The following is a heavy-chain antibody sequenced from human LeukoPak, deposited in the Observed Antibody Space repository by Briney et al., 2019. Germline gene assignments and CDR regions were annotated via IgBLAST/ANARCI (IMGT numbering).Heavy chain of an antibody. V-gene: IGHV3-74*01. CDR3: ARSGWPYYFDY. J-gene: IGHJ4*02. Sequence: GGSLRLSCAASAFTFSSYWMHWVRQAPGKGLVWVSRIHSDGSSTSYADSVRGRFTISRDDAKSTLYLQMNSLRAEDTAVYYCARSGWPYYFDYWGQGTLVTVSS. CDR2: IHSDGSST. CDR1: AFTFSSYW. D-gene: IGHD3-22*01.